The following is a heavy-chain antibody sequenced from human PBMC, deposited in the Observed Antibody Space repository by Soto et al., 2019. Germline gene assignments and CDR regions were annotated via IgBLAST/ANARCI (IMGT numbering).Heavy chain of an antibody. D-gene: IGHD3-10*01. J-gene: IGHJ6*02. CDR1: GFTFSSYS. Sequence: EVQLVESGGGLVQPGGSLRLSCAASGFTFSSYSMNWVRQAPGKGLEWVSYISSSSSTIYYADSVKGRFTISRDNAKNSLYLQMNSLRDEDTAVYYCARDLNYDGSGSYFGMDVWGQGTTVTVSS. CDR3: ARDLNYDGSGSYFGMDV. CDR2: ISSSSSTI. V-gene: IGHV3-48*02.